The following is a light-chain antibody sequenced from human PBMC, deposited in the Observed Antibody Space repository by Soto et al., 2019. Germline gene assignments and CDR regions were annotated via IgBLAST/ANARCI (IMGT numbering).Light chain of an antibody. CDR3: SSFTTTHTLL. V-gene: IGLV2-14*01. J-gene: IGLJ2*01. CDR1: SSDVGGYNY. CDR2: EVS. Sequence: QSALTQPASVSGSPGQSITISCTGTSSDVGGYNYVSWYQQHPGKAPKLMIYEVSNRPSGVSNRFSGSKSGNTASLTISGLQAEDEADYYCSSFTTTHTLLFGGGTKLTVL.